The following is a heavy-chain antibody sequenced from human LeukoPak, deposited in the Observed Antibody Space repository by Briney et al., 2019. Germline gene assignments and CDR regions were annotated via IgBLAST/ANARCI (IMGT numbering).Heavy chain of an antibody. CDR1: GASINTSY. V-gene: IGHV4-4*07. Sequence: SETLSLTCNVSGASINTSYWTWIRQPAGKGLEWLGRVYTTETTNYTPSFRGRLTMSLDTSKNQVSLELTSVTAADTAIYYCARDRSRGGFFDLWGRGTLVTVSS. CDR2: VYTTETT. D-gene: IGHD3-16*01. CDR3: ARDRSRGGFFDL. J-gene: IGHJ2*01.